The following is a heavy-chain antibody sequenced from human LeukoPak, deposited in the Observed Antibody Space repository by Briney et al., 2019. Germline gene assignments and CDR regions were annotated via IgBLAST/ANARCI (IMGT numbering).Heavy chain of an antibody. J-gene: IGHJ4*02. CDR1: GXTFSSYE. V-gene: IGHV3-48*03. CDR2: ISSSGGPI. Sequence: GGSLRLSCAASGXTFSSYEMNWVRQAPGKGLEWLSYISSSGGPIYYADSVKGRFTISRDNAKNSLYLQMNSLRAEDTAVYYCARGSSNFDYWGQGTLVTVSS. D-gene: IGHD6-13*01. CDR3: ARGSSNFDY.